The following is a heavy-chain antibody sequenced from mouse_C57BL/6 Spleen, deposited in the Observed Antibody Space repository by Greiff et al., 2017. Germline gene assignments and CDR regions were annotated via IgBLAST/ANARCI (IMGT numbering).Heavy chain of an antibody. Sequence: EVKLVESGGGLVQPGGSLKLSCAASGFTFSDYGMAWVRQAPRKGPAWVAFISNLAYSIYYADTVTGRFTIAREKAKNTRYLEMSSLRSEDTAMDYCARQGLGAWFAYWGQGTLVTVSA. V-gene: IGHV5-15*01. J-gene: IGHJ3*01. CDR1: GFTFSDYG. CDR2: ISNLAYSI. CDR3: ARQGLGAWFAY. D-gene: IGHD4-1*01.